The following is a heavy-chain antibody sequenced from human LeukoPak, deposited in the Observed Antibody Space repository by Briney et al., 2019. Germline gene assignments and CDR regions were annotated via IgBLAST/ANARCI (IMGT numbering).Heavy chain of an antibody. CDR2: IDYSGGST. J-gene: IGHJ6*02. CDR1: GFTFSNYA. V-gene: IGHV3-23*01. CDR3: VKVPYSDYGSGRPPFMDV. D-gene: IGHD3-10*01. Sequence: GGSLRLSCAASGFTFSNYAMSWVRQAPGKGLEWVSTIDYSGGSTYYADSVKGRFTISRDNSKNTPYMQMNSLRAEDTAIYYCVKVPYSDYGSGRPPFMDVWGQGTTVAVS.